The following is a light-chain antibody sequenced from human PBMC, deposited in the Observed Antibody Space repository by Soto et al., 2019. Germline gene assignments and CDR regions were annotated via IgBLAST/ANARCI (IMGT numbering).Light chain of an antibody. CDR3: QYYDSTLSARYV. CDR1: SSNIGAGYD. J-gene: IGLJ1*01. V-gene: IGLV1-40*01. CDR2: GNT. Sequence: QPVLTQPPSVSGAPGQRVTISCTGSSSNIGAGYDVHWYQQRPGTAPKLLIFGNTNRPSGVPDRFSGSKSGTSASLAITGLQAEDEGDYYCQYYDSTLSARYVFGTGTKLTVL.